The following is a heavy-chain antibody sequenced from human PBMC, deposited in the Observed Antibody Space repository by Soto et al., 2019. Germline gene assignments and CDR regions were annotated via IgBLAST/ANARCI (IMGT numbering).Heavy chain of an antibody. CDR2: INHSGST. CDR3: ARGRLWGSSGWYAY. J-gene: IGHJ4*02. CDR1: GGSFSGYY. Sequence: SETLSLTCAVYGGSFSGYYWSWIRQPPGKGLEWIGEINHSGSTNYNPSLKSRVTISVDTSKNQFSLKLSSVTAADTAVYYCARGRLWGSSGWYAYWGQGTLVTVS. D-gene: IGHD6-19*01. V-gene: IGHV4-34*01.